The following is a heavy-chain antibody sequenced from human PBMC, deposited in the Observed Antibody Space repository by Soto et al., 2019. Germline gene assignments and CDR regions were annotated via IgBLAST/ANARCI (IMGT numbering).Heavy chain of an antibody. CDR2: ISGSGGST. V-gene: IGHV3-23*01. J-gene: IGHJ3*02. Sequence: PGGSLRLSCAASGFTFSSYAMSWVRQAPGKGLDWVSAISGSGGSTYYADSVKGRFTISRDNSKNTLYLQMNSLRAEDTAVYYCAKSIRRSIVVVVAATSSIRSGDAFDIWGQGTMVTVSS. CDR3: AKSIRRSIVVVVAATSSIRSGDAFDI. D-gene: IGHD2-15*01. CDR1: GFTFSSYA.